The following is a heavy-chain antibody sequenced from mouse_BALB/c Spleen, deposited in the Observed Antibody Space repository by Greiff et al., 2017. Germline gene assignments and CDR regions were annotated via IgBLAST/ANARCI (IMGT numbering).Heavy chain of an antibody. V-gene: IGHV10S3*01. Sequence: GGGLVQPKGSLKLSCAASGFTFNTNAMNWVRQAPGKGLEWVARIRSKSNNYATYYADSVKDRFTISRDDSQSMLYLQMNNLKTEDTAMYYCVREGRYDGGYAMDYWGQGTSVTVSS. J-gene: IGHJ4*01. CDR1: GFTFNTNA. CDR3: VREGRYDGGYAMDY. CDR2: IRSKSNNYAT. D-gene: IGHD2-14*01.